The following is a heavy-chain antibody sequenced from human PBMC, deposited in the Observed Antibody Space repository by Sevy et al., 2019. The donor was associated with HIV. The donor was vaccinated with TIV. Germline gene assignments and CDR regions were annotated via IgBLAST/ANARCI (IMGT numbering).Heavy chain of an antibody. J-gene: IGHJ4*02. CDR1: GYTLTQFS. D-gene: IGHD3-22*01. CDR2: FDPEDGDPEDGKT. CDR3: ATTKDYYDSSGYPFDY. Sequence: ASVKVSCKVSGYTLTQFSMHWVRQAPGKGLEWMTTFDPEDGDPEDGKTIYAQKFLGGVTMTEDTSTDTAYMELSSLRSDDTAVYYCATTKDYYDSSGYPFDYWGQGTLVTVSS. V-gene: IGHV1-24*01.